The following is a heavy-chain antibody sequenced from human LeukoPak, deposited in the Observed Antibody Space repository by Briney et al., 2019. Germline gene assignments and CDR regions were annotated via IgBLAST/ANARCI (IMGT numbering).Heavy chain of an antibody. V-gene: IGHV3-15*01. CDR2: IKSKTDGWTT. D-gene: IGHD6-13*01. J-gene: IGHJ6*03. Sequence: PGGSLRLSCAASGFTFSNAWMSWVRQAPGKGLEWVGRIKSKTDGWTTDYAAPVKGRFTISRDDSKNTLYLQMNSLKTEDTAVYYCTTEEQQRPSYYYYYYMDVWGKGTTVTVSS. CDR3: TTEEQQRPSYYYYYYMDV. CDR1: GFTFSNAW.